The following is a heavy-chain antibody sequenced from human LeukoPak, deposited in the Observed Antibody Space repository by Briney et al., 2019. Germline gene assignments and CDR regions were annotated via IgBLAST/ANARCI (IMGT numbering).Heavy chain of an antibody. Sequence: SETLSLTCTVSGGSISSYYWSWIRQPPGKGLEWIGYIYYSGSTSYNPSLKSRVTISVDTSKNQFSLKLSSVTAADTAVYYCARVIGDFDWLHSYYFDYWGQGTLVTVSS. D-gene: IGHD3-9*01. CDR3: ARVIGDFDWLHSYYFDY. CDR1: GGSISSYY. V-gene: IGHV4-59*01. J-gene: IGHJ4*02. CDR2: IYYSGST.